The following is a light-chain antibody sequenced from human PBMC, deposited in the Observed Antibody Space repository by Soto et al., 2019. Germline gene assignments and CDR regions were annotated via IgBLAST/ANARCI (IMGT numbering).Light chain of an antibody. CDR3: QQRNIWPPVT. CDR2: GAF. V-gene: IGKV3D-15*01. J-gene: IGKJ5*01. CDR1: QSVSSN. Sequence: EIVLMQSPGTLSVSPGDRVTLSCRASQSVSSNLAWYQQKPGQAPRLLIYGAFNRAAGIPARFSGSGSGTDFTLTISSLEPEDSAVYYCQQRNIWPPVTFGQGTRLEIK.